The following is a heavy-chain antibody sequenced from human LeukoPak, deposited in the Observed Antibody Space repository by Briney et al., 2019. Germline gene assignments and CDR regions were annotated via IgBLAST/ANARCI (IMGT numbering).Heavy chain of an antibody. V-gene: IGHV3-23*01. CDR3: AKGLYCSSTSCYPYYFDY. J-gene: IGHJ4*02. CDR1: GFTFSTYA. CDR2: LSPSGGIT. Sequence: GGSLRLSCAASGFTFSTYAMSWVRQAPGKGLEWVSALSPSGGITYYEDSVKGRFTISRDNSKNTLYLQMNSLRAEDTAVYYCAKGLYCSSTSCYPYYFDYWGQGTLVTVSS. D-gene: IGHD2-2*01.